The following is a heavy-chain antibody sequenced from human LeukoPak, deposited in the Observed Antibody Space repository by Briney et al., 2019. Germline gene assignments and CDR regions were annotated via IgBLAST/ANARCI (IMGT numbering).Heavy chain of an antibody. D-gene: IGHD3-22*01. V-gene: IGHV3-66*01. CDR3: ARAFSGYYYYLY. Sequence: PGGSLRLSCAASGFTVSSNYMSWVRQAPGKGLEWVSVIYSGGSTCYADSVKGRFTISRDNSKNTLYLQMNSLRAEDTAVYYCARAFSGYYYYLYWGQGTLVTVSS. J-gene: IGHJ4*02. CDR2: IYSGGST. CDR1: GFTVSSNY.